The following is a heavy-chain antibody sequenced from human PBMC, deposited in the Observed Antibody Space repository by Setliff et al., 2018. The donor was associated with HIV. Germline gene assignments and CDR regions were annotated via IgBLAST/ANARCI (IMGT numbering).Heavy chain of an antibody. CDR2: INPNSGGT. Sequence: ASVKVSCKASGYTFTGYYMHWVRQAPGQGLEWMGWINPNSGGTTYAQKFQGRVTITTDESTTTAYMELRRLRSDDTAVYYCARELGDYIHYFDYWGQGTLVTVSS. V-gene: IGHV1-2*02. J-gene: IGHJ4*02. CDR1: GYTFTGYY. D-gene: IGHD4-17*01. CDR3: ARELGDYIHYFDY.